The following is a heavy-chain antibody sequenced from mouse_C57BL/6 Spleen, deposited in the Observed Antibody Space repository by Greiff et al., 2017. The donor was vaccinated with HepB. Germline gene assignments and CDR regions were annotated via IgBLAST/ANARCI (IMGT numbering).Heavy chain of an antibody. Sequence: EVKLVESGGGLVQPGGSLKLSSAASGFTFSDYYMYWVRQTPEKRLEWVAYISNGGGSTYYPDTVKGRFTISRDNAKNTLYLQMSRLKSEDTAMYYCASPDGYLFAYWGQGTLVTVSA. CDR2: ISNGGGST. V-gene: IGHV5-12*01. CDR1: GFTFSDYY. D-gene: IGHD2-3*01. J-gene: IGHJ3*01. CDR3: ASPDGYLFAY.